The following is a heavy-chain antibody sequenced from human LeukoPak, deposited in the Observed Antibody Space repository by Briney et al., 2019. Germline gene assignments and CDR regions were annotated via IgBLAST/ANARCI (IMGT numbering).Heavy chain of an antibody. CDR3: TRSDIVVVPAAMGDYYYYYMDV. CDR2: IRSKAYGGTT. D-gene: IGHD2-2*01. Sequence: PGRSLRLSCTASGFTFGDYAMSWVRQAPGKGLEWVGFIRSKAYGGTTEYAASVKGRFTISRDDSKSIAYLQMNSLKTEDTAVYYCTRSDIVVVPAAMGDYYYYYMDVWGKGTTVTVSS. V-gene: IGHV3-49*04. J-gene: IGHJ6*03. CDR1: GFTFGDYA.